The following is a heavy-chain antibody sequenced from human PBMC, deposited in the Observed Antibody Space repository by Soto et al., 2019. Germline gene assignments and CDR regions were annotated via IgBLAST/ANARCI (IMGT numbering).Heavy chain of an antibody. D-gene: IGHD2-2*01. CDR3: ARDGVGDFSSTSCSLAAYNI. CDR1: GGTFSSYA. J-gene: IGHJ3*02. V-gene: IGHV1-69*13. CDR2: IIPIFGTA. Sequence: SVKVSCKASGGTFSSYAISWVRQAPGQGLEWMGGIIPIFGTANYAQKFQGRVTITADESTSTAYMELSSLRSEDTAVYYCARDGVGDFSSTSCSLAAYNIWVQGTMVTVSS.